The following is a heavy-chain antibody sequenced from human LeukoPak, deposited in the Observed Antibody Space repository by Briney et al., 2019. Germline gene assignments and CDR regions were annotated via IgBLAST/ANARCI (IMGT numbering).Heavy chain of an antibody. CDR2: IYHSGST. CDR1: GYSISSGYY. V-gene: IGHV4-38-2*01. CDR3: ARFKHGSGLYASGMHAFDI. J-gene: IGHJ3*02. D-gene: IGHD3-10*01. Sequence: PPETLSLTCAVSGYSISSGYYWGWIRQPPGKGLEWIGSIYHSGSTYYNPSLKSRVTISVDTSKNQFSLKLSSVTAADTAVYYCARFKHGSGLYASGMHAFDIWGQGTMVTVSS.